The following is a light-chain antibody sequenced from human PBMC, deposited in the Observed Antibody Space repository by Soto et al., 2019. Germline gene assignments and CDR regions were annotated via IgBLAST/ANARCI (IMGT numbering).Light chain of an antibody. V-gene: IGKV1-27*01. J-gene: IGKJ1*01. Sequence: DIPMTQSPSSLSASVGDRVTITCRASQGISNYLAWYQQKPGKDPKFLIYAASTLQSGVPSRFSGSGSGTGFSLTITSLQPEDVATYYCQKYNRAPWTFVQGTKVEIK. CDR2: AAS. CDR3: QKYNRAPWT. CDR1: QGISNY.